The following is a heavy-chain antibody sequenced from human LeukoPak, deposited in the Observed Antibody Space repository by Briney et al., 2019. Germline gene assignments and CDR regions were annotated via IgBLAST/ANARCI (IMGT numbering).Heavy chain of an antibody. V-gene: IGHV3-7*01. CDR1: GFSFSSSW. CDR2: IKYDGIET. J-gene: IGHJ4*02. CDR3: ARAYCSSTSCPTDY. Sequence: PGGFLRLSCAASGFSFSSSWMTWVRQAPGKGLEWVANIKYDGIETHYEDSMRGRFTISRDNAMNSLYLQMNSLRAEDTAVYYCARAYCSSTSCPTDYWGQGTLVTVSS. D-gene: IGHD2-2*01.